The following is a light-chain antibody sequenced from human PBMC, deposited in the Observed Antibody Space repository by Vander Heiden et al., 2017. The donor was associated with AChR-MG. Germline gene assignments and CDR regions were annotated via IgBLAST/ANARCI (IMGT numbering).Light chain of an antibody. Sequence: HSVLTHPPPAPGTPGQSIIIACSGSSSNVGSHPSNWDQHAPGTATKAPNRSDNQRPSGVADRFSGSKSGTSASLAIIGLQSEDEADYYCSAWDDSLNGVVFGGGTKLTVL. J-gene: IGLJ2*01. CDR3: SAWDDSLNGVV. CDR1: SSNVGSHP. V-gene: IGLV1-44*01. CDR2: SDN.